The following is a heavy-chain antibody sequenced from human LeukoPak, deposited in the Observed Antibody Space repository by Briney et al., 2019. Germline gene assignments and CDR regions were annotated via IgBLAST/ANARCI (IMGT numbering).Heavy chain of an antibody. J-gene: IGHJ4*02. Sequence: GGSLRLSCAASGFNFNNYGMHWVRQAPGKGLEWVSSITTSGDGTYYAASVKGRFTISRDNSKNTLSLQMNSLRAEDTAIYYCAKDSPVATRWGQGTLVTVSS. CDR3: AKDSPVATR. CDR2: ITTSGDGT. CDR1: GFNFNNYG. D-gene: IGHD1-26*01. V-gene: IGHV3-23*01.